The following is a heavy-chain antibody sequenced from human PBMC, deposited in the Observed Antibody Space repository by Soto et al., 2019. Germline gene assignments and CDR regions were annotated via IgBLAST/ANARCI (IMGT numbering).Heavy chain of an antibody. CDR1: GYTFTAYA. J-gene: IGHJ4*02. D-gene: IGHD3-16*02. CDR3: TRSAISPYGGLIGPFDY. Sequence: QVQLAQSGAEERKPGASVKVSCEATGYTFTAYAMHWVRQAPGQRLEWMGWIKPANGNTKYSQKFQGRLTITIDTPANTMYMELSSLTSEDTAMYYCTRSAISPYGGLIGPFDYWGQGNLVTVSS. CDR2: IKPANGNT. V-gene: IGHV1-3*05.